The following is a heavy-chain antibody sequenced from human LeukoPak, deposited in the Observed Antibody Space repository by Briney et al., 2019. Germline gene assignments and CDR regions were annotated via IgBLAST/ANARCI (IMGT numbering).Heavy chain of an antibody. Sequence: GGSLRLSCAASGFTFSRYAMSWVRQAPGKGLEWVSAISGSGGSTYYADSVKGRFTISRDNSKNTLYLQMNSLRAEDTAVYYCAKSSMLGYYFDYWGQGTLVTVSS. CDR2: ISGSGGST. CDR3: AKSSMLGYYFDY. J-gene: IGHJ4*02. D-gene: IGHD3-10*02. CDR1: GFTFSRYA. V-gene: IGHV3-23*01.